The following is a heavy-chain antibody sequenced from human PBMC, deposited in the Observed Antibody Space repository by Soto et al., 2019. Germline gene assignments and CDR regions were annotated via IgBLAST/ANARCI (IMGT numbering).Heavy chain of an antibody. V-gene: IGHV4-34*01. CDR3: ARGGLTTVPPLT. Sequence: QLQQWGAGLLKPSETLSLTCAVYGGSFSGYYYYWIRQPPGKGLEWIGEINRSGSTNYNPSLKGRGNISVDTSKNQFSLTLSSVTAADTAIYYCARGGLTTVPPLTWGQGTLVTVSS. CDR1: GGSFSGYY. J-gene: IGHJ4*02. CDR2: INRSGST. D-gene: IGHD4-17*01.